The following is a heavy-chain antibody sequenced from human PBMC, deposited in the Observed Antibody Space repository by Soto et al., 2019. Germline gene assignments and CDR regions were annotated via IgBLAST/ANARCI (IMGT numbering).Heavy chain of an antibody. CDR2: ISYDGSNK. CDR1: GFTFSSYA. D-gene: IGHD2-21*02. J-gene: IGHJ3*02. V-gene: IGHV3-30-3*01. CDR3: AREYCGGDCYSAFDI. Sequence: GGSLRLSCAASGFTFSSYAMHWVRQAPGKGLEWVAVISYDGSNKYYADSVKGRFTISRDNSKNTLYLQMNSLRAEDTAVYYCAREYCGGDCYSAFDIWGQGTMVTVSS.